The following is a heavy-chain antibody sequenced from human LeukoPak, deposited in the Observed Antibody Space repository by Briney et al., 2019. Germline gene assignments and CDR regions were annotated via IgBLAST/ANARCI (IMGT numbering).Heavy chain of an antibody. Sequence: SETLSLTCTVSGGSISGYYWSWIRQPAGKGLEWIGRIYTSGSTNYSPSLKSRITMSVDTSMNQFSLKLTSVTAADTAVYYCARQDTGDGRAFDIRGQGTMVAVSS. CDR1: GGSISGYY. D-gene: IGHD7-27*01. CDR2: IYTSGST. CDR3: ARQDTGDGRAFDI. J-gene: IGHJ3*02. V-gene: IGHV4-4*07.